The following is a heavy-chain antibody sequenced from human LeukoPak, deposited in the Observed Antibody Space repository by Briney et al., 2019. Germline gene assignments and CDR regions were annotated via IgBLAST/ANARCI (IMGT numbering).Heavy chain of an antibody. CDR3: SVHSSGWYAD. V-gene: IGHV3-64D*09. J-gene: IGHJ4*02. D-gene: IGHD6-19*01. CDR1: GFTFSSYA. Sequence: GGSLRLSCSASGFTFSSYAMHWVRQAPGKGLEYVSAIGGNGGSTYYSDSVKGRFTISRDNSKNTLYLQMSSLRAEDTAVYYCSVHSSGWYADWGQGTLVTVSS. CDR2: IGGNGGST.